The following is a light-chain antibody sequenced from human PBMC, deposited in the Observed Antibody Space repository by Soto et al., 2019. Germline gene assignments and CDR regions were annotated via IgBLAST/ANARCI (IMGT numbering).Light chain of an antibody. J-gene: IGKJ4*01. CDR2: GAS. Sequence: EIVRTQSPDTLSVSPGERATLSCRASQSISSNLAWYLQKVGQAPRLLIYGASTRAPGIPARFSGSGSGTDFTLTISSLEPEDFAVYYCQQRSNWPLVTFGGGTKVDIK. V-gene: IGKV3-15*01. CDR1: QSISSN. CDR3: QQRSNWPLVT.